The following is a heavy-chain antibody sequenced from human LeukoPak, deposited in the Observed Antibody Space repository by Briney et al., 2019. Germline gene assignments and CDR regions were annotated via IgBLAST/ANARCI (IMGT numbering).Heavy chain of an antibody. J-gene: IGHJ4*02. V-gene: IGHV1-69*05. CDR3: ARGAAMDHFDY. Sequence: ASVKVSCKASGGTFSSYAISWVRQALGQGLEWMGGIIPIFGTANYAQKFQGRVTITTDESTSTAYMELSSLRSEDTAVYYCARGAAMDHFDYWGQGTLVTVSS. CDR2: IIPIFGTA. D-gene: IGHD5-18*01. CDR1: GGTFSSYA.